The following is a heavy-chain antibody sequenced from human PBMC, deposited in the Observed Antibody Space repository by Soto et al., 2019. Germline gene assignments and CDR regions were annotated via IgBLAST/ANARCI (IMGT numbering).Heavy chain of an antibody. CDR1: GGTVSSYA. V-gene: IGHV1-69*01. D-gene: IGHD3-9*01. Sequence: QVQLVQSGAEVKKPGSSVKVSCKASGGTVSSYAIIWVRQAPGQGLEWMGGIIPIFGTTNYAKKFQGSVTITSAESTSTAYMELSSLRSDDTAVYYVASDRPPYYDILTGYLDYLSQGSLVTVTS. CDR3: ASDRPPYYDILTGYLDY. J-gene: IGHJ4*02. CDR2: IIPIFGTT.